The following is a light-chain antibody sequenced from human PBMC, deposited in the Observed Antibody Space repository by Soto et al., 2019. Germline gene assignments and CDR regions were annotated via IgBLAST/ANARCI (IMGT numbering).Light chain of an antibody. CDR3: QQYGDSPPT. V-gene: IGKV3-20*01. J-gene: IGKJ1*01. CDR2: GAS. CDR1: QSVSSNY. Sequence: VLTQSPGTLSLSPGERATLSCRASQSVSSNYLAWYQQKPGQAPRLLIFGASTRATGIPDRFSGSGSETDFTLTISRLELEDFAVYHCQQYGDSPPTFGQGTKVDIK.